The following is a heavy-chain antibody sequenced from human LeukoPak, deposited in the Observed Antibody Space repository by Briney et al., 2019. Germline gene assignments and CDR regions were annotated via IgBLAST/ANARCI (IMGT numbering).Heavy chain of an antibody. CDR1: GGSFSGYY. V-gene: IGHV4-34*01. J-gene: IGHJ4*02. CDR2: INHSGST. D-gene: IGHD3-9*01. CDR3: ARRIWYHDILTAYNI. Sequence: SQTLSLTCAVYGGSFSGYYWSWIRQPPGKGLEWIGEINHSGSTNYNPSLKSRVTISVDTSKNQFSLNLSSVTAADTAVYYCARRIWYHDILTAYNIWGQGIPVAVSS.